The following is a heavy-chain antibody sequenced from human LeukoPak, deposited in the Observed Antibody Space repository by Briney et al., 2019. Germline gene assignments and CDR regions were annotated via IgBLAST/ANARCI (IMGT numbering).Heavy chain of an antibody. V-gene: IGHV3-7*04. CDR3: ARDSAGSGWVY. D-gene: IGHD6-19*01. CDR2: IKVDGIEK. CDR1: GFIVSDDW. J-gene: IGHJ4*02. Sequence: GGSLRLSCVASGFIVSDDWMSWVRQAPGKGPEWVANIKVDGIEKYYADSVKGRFTISRENAKNSLYLQMNSLRAEDTAVYYCARDSAGSGWVYWGQGTLVTVSS.